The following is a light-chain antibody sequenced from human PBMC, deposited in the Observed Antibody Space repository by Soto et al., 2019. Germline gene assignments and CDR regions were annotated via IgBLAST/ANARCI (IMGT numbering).Light chain of an antibody. V-gene: IGLV2-23*01. CDR1: NSDVGGHTL. Sequence: QSALTQPASVSGSPGQSITISCIGTNSDVGGHTLVSWYQQHPGKAPRPLIYGGSERPSGVSDRFSGSKSGNTASLTISGLQAEDEADYYCCSYAGGRTYVFGTGTNFTVL. CDR3: CSYAGGRTYV. CDR2: GGS. J-gene: IGLJ1*01.